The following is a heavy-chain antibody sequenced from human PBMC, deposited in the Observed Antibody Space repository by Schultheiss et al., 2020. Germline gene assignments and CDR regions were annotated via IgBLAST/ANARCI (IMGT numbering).Heavy chain of an antibody. CDR2: ISGSGGST. J-gene: IGHJ4*02. D-gene: IGHD1-26*01. CDR1: GFTFSSYA. Sequence: GGSLRLSCAASGFTFSSYAMHWVRQAPGKGLEYVSAISGSGGSTYYADSVKGRFTISRDNSKNTLYLQMNSLKTEDTAVYYCTTSRSGGYPYWGQGTLVTVSS. V-gene: IGHV3-64*04. CDR3: TTSRSGGYPY.